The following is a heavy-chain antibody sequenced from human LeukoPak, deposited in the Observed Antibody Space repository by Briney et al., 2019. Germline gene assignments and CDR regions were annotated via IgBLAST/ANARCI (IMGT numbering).Heavy chain of an antibody. CDR2: ISYDGSNK. J-gene: IGHJ4*02. D-gene: IGHD2-15*01. CDR3: ATHLGYCSGGSCYRFDY. Sequence: GGSLRLSCAASGFTFSSYAMHWVRQAPGKGLEWVAVISYDGSNKYYADSVKGRFTISRDNSKNTLYLQMNSLRAEDTAVYYCATHLGYCSGGSCYRFDYWGQGTLVTVSS. CDR1: GFTFSSYA. V-gene: IGHV3-30*01.